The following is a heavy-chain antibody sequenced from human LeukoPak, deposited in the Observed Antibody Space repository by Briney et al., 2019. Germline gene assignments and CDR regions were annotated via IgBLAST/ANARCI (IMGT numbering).Heavy chain of an antibody. V-gene: IGHV1-46*01. Sequence: GASVKVSCKASGYTFTSYFLHWVRQAPGQGLEWMGIINPSGSSTTYAQKFQGRVTMTSDTSTSTVSMELNSLRSDDTAVYYCGREAGAGANSFDYWGQGRLVTVSS. J-gene: IGHJ4*02. D-gene: IGHD4/OR15-4a*01. CDR2: INPSGSST. CDR1: GYTFTSYF. CDR3: GREAGAGANSFDY.